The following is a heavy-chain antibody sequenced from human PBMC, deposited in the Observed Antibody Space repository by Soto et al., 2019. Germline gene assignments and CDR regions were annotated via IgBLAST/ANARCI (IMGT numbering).Heavy chain of an antibody. CDR1: GGSISSYY. CDR3: ARRRKKSFYYSMGL. V-gene: IGHV4-59*08. Sequence: QVQLQESGPGLVKPSETLSLTCTVSGGSISSYYWTWVRQSPGKGLEWIGNVFSSGSTNYNPSLQSRVHRSLNTSQDPLPPKVLSGAAADTGVYYWARRRKKSFYYSMGLLGKGPTVTVSS. CDR2: VFSSGST. J-gene: IGHJ6*03.